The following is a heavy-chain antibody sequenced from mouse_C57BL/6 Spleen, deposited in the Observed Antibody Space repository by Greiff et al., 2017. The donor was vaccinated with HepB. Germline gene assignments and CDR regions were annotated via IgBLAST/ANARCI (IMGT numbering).Heavy chain of an antibody. D-gene: IGHD2-3*01. CDR2: IDPSDSET. V-gene: IGHV1-52*01. J-gene: IGHJ3*01. CDR1: GYTFTSYW. Sequence: QVQLQQPGAELVRPGSSVKLSCKASGYTFTSYWMHWVKQRPIQGLEWTGNIDPSDSETHYNQKFKDKATLTVDKSSSTAYMQLSSLTSEDSAVYYCARSGDGYSSWFAYWGQGTLVTVSA. CDR3: ARSGDGYSSWFAY.